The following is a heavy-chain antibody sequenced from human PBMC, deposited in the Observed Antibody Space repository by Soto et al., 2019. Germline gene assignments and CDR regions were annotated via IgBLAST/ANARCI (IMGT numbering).Heavy chain of an antibody. V-gene: IGHV4-59*01. CDR2: IYYSGST. J-gene: IGHJ4*02. Sequence: SETLSLTCTVSGGSISNYYWSWIRQPPGKGLELIVYIYYSGSTNYNPSLKSRVTISLDTSKNQFSLKLTSVSAADTAVYYCARSMTTVTTNDYWGQGSLVTVS. CDR1: GGSISNYY. CDR3: ARSMTTVTTNDY. D-gene: IGHD4-17*01.